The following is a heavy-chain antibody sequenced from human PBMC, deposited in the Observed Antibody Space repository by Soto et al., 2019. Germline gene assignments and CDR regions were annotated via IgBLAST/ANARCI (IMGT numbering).Heavy chain of an antibody. D-gene: IGHD1-26*01. CDR3: ARDPLRWELDY. Sequence: AASVKVSCKASGYTFTNYGISWVRQAPGQGLEWMGWISAYNGNTDYAQKLQGRVTLTTDTSTSTAYLELKSLRSDDTAVYYCARDPLRWELDYWGQGTLVTVSS. CDR1: GYTFTNYG. CDR2: ISAYNGNT. J-gene: IGHJ4*02. V-gene: IGHV1-18*01.